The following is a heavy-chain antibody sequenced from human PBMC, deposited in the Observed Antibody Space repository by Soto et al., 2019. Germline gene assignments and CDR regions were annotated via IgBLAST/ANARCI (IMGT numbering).Heavy chain of an antibody. CDR1: GFTFSSYA. CDR2: ISYDGSNK. CDR3: ARVGCSSLVIPLGAPLDY. V-gene: IGHV3-30*04. Sequence: GGSLRLSCAASGFTFSSYAMHWVRQAPGKGLEWVAVISYDGSNKYYADSVKGRFTISRDNSKNTLYLQMNSLRAEDTAVYYCARVGCSSLVIPLGAPLDYWGRGTLVTVSS. J-gene: IGHJ4*02. D-gene: IGHD1-26*01.